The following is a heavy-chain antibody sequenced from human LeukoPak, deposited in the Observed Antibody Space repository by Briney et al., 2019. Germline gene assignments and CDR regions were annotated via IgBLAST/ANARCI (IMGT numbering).Heavy chain of an antibody. Sequence: GESLKISCKGSGYSFTSYWIGWVRQMPGKGLEWMGIIYLGDSGTRYSPSFQGQVTISADNSISTAYLQWSSLKASDTAIYYCARFATMYGGPKENCFAPWGRETRVTVSS. CDR2: IYLGDSGT. CDR3: ARFATMYGGPKENCFAP. V-gene: IGHV5-51*01. CDR1: GYSFTSYW. J-gene: IGHJ5*02. D-gene: IGHD3-10*02.